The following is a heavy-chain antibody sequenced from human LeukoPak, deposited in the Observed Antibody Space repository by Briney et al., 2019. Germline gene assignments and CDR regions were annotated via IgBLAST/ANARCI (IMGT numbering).Heavy chain of an antibody. CDR3: AKCQGRVCSSTPHGMDV. D-gene: IGHD2-2*01. Sequence: PGGSLRLSCSASGFTFSSYTMHWVRQAPGKGLEWVAVISYEGSIKYYADSVKGRFTISRDNSKNTLYLQMNSLRAEDTAVYYCAKCQGRVCSSTPHGMDVWGRGTTVTVSS. V-gene: IGHV3-30*18. J-gene: IGHJ6*02. CDR2: ISYEGSIK. CDR1: GFTFSSYT.